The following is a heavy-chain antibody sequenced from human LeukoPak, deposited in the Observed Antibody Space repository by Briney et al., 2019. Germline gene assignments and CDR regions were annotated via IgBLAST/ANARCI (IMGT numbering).Heavy chain of an antibody. CDR3: ARREQQLGWFDP. D-gene: IGHD6-13*01. CDR2: IYYSGST. J-gene: IGHJ5*02. V-gene: IGHV4-39*01. Sequence: KPSETLSLTCTVSGGSISSSSYYWGWLRQPPGKGLEWIVSIYYSGSTYYNPSLKSRVTISVDTSKNQFSLKLSSVTAADTAVYYCARREQQLGWFDPWGQGTLVTVSS. CDR1: GGSISSSSYY.